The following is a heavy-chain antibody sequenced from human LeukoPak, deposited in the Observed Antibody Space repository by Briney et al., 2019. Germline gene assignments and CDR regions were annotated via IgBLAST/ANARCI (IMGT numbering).Heavy chain of an antibody. CDR1: GFTFSSYA. CDR2: ISGNGGST. Sequence: PGGSLRLSCAASGFTFSSYAMSWVRQAPGKGLEWVSAISGNGGSTYYADSVKGRVTISRDNSKNTLYLQMNSLRAEDTAEYYCAKGLIPFGRDYDFWSGYYGGLDYWGQGTLVTVSS. D-gene: IGHD3-3*01. V-gene: IGHV3-23*01. J-gene: IGHJ4*02. CDR3: AKGLIPFGRDYDFWSGYYGGLDY.